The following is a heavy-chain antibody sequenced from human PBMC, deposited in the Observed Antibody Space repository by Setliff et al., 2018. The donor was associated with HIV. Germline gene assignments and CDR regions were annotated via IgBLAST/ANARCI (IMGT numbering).Heavy chain of an antibody. J-gene: IGHJ6*03. CDR1: ATFTNVD. V-gene: IGHV1-8*01. Sequence: ASVKVSCKASATFTNVDIHWLRRATGQGLEWMGWMNPNSGVSGYGQKFQGRVTMTRDTSISTAYMELSSLTSEDTAVYYCARDVYFTFSGEVIRHYLDVWGKGTTVTVSS. CDR2: MNPNSGVS. CDR3: ARDVYFTFSGEVIRHYLDV. D-gene: IGHD3-3*01.